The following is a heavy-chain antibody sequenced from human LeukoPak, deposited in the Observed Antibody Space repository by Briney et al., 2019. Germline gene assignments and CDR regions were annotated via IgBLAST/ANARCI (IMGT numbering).Heavy chain of an antibody. CDR3: ARETANWYFDL. CDR2: INSSGGST. Sequence: GASVKVSCKASGYTFTSYGIAWVRQAPGQGLEWMGIINSSGGSTSYAQKFQGRVTMTRDMSTSTVYMELSSLRSEDTAVYYCARETANWYFDLWGRGTLVTVSS. V-gene: IGHV1-46*01. D-gene: IGHD5-18*01. CDR1: GYTFTSYG. J-gene: IGHJ2*01.